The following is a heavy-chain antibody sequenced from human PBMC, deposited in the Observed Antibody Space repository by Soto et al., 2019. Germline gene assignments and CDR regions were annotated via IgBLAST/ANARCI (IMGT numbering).Heavy chain of an antibody. CDR3: AKGMDRTGLYYGLDV. D-gene: IGHD2-2*03. CDR2: ISYDGNNK. J-gene: IGHJ6*02. CDR1: GLIFSSYG. Sequence: GGSLRLSCAASGLIFSSYGMNWVRQAPGKGLEWVAVISYDGNNKYYADSVKGRFTISRDNSNNTLYLQMNSLRGDDTGVYYCAKGMDRTGLYYGLDVWGQGTTVTVSS. V-gene: IGHV3-30*18.